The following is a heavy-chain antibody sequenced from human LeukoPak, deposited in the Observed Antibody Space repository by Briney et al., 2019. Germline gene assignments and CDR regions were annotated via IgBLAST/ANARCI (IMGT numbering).Heavy chain of an antibody. CDR3: ARLLGY. J-gene: IGHJ4*02. CDR1: GYSISSGYY. V-gene: IGHV4-38-2*02. CDR2: IYHSGST. Sequence: SETLSLTCTVSGYSISSGYYWGWIRQPPGKGLEWIGSIYHSGSTYYNPSLKSRVTISVDTSKNQFSLKLSSVTAADTAVYYCARLLGYWGQGTLVTVSS.